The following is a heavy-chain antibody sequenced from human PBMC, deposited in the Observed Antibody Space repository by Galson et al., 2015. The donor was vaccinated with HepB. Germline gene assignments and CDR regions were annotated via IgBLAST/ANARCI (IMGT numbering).Heavy chain of an antibody. CDR2: IYVAGST. V-gene: IGHV3-53*01. CDR1: GFSVSGHF. D-gene: IGHD6-19*01. CDR3: ARGTNSGWYGEY. Sequence: SLRLSCAASGFSVSGHFMSWVRQAPGKGLEWVSVIYVAGSTYYADSVKDRFTISRDISRNTLYLQMNSLRAEDTAVYYCARGTNSGWYGEYWGQGTLVTVSS. J-gene: IGHJ4*02.